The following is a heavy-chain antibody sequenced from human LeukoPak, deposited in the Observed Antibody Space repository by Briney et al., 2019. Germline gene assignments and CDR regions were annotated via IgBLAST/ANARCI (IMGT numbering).Heavy chain of an antibody. CDR3: ARDDTYIVELVVPAAMGY. V-gene: IGHV1-46*01. Sequence: ASVNVSCKASGYTFTSYYMHWVRQAPGQGLEWMGIINPSGGSTSYAQKFQGRVTMTRDTSTSTVYMELSSLRSEDTAVYYCARDDTYIVELVVPAAMGYWGQGTLVTVSP. J-gene: IGHJ4*02. CDR2: INPSGGST. D-gene: IGHD2-2*01. CDR1: GYTFTSYY.